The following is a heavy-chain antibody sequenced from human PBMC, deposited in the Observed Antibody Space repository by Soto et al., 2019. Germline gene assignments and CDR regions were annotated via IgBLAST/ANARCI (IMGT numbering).Heavy chain of an antibody. CDR1: GFTFSSYA. CDR3: AKAGSGSGWYEGNWFDP. CDR2: ISGSGGST. J-gene: IGHJ5*02. V-gene: IGHV3-23*01. Sequence: VQLLESGGGLVQPGGSLRLSCAASGFTFSSYAMSWVRQAPGKGLEWVSAISGSGGSTYYADSVKGRFTISRDNSKNTLYLQMNSLRAEDTAVYYCAKAGSGSGWYEGNWFDPWGQGTLVTVSS. D-gene: IGHD6-19*01.